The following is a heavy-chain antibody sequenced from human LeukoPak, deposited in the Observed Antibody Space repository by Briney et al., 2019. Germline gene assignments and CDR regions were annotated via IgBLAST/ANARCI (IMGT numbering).Heavy chain of an antibody. J-gene: IGHJ4*02. CDR2: IYSGGST. CDR1: GFTVSSNY. CDR3: ARDSESRTVAGPRLDY. Sequence: GGSLRLSCAASGFTVSSNYMSWVRQAPGKGLEWVSVIYSGGSTYYADSVKGRFTISRDNSKNTLYLQMNSLRAEDTAVYYCARDSESRTVAGPRLDYWGQGTLVTVSS. D-gene: IGHD6-19*01. V-gene: IGHV3-53*01.